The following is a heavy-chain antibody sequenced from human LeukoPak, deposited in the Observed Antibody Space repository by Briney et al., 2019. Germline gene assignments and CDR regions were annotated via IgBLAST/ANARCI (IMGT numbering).Heavy chain of an antibody. J-gene: IGHJ4*02. Sequence: GGSLTLSCAASGFTFSTYWMSWVRQAPGKGPEWVPNIKQDGSEKYYVDSVKGRFTISRDNAKNSVYLQMNSLRAEDTAVYYCARDQWWQFIAVAITSYFDRWGQGTLVTVSS. CDR1: GFTFSTYW. CDR2: IKQDGSEK. V-gene: IGHV3-7*01. D-gene: IGHD6-19*01. CDR3: ARDQWWQFIAVAITSYFDR.